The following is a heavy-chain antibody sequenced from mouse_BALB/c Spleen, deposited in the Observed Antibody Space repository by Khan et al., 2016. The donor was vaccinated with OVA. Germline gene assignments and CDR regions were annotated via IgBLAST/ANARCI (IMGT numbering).Heavy chain of an antibody. V-gene: IGHV1S81*02. D-gene: IGHD1-1*01. Sequence: QVQLKQSGAELVKAGASVKMSCKASGYTFTSYCMHWVKQRLGQGLEWFAETNPTNGRTYYNEKFKSKATLTVDKSSSTAYMLLSGPTFEDSAVYYCARIKKIVATCFDYWGQGTTLTVSS. CDR3: ARIKKIVATCFDY. CDR2: TNPTNGRT. CDR1: GYTFTSYC. J-gene: IGHJ2*01.